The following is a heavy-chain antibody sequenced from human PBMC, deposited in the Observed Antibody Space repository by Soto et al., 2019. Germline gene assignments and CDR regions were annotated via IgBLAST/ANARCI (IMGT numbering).Heavy chain of an antibody. CDR3: ARAGSFRFDY. Sequence: GGSLRLSCAASGFSFSRYWIHWVRQAPGKGLVWVSRINTDGTSTSYADSVKGRFTISRDNAKNTLYLQMNSLGVDDTAVYYCARAGSFRFDYWGLGTLVTVSS. J-gene: IGHJ4*02. V-gene: IGHV3-74*01. CDR2: INTDGTST. D-gene: IGHD3-10*01. CDR1: GFSFSRYW.